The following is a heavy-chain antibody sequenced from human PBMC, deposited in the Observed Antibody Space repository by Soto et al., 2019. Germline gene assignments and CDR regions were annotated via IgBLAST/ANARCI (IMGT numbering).Heavy chain of an antibody. CDR1: GGSISSYY. J-gene: IGHJ6*02. CDR3: ARDSFTMVRGVSYGMDV. V-gene: IGHV4-59*01. D-gene: IGHD3-10*01. CDR2: IYYSGST. Sequence: SETLSLTCTVSGGSISSYYWSWIRQPPGKGLEWIGYIYYSGSTNYNPSLKSRVTISVDTSKNQFSLKLTSVTAADTAVYYCARDSFTMVRGVSYGMDVWGQGTTVTVSS.